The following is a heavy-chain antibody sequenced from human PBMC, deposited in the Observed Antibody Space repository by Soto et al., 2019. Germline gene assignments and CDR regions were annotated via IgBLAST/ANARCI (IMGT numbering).Heavy chain of an antibody. CDR2: IYPGDSDT. D-gene: IGHD4-4*01. CDR1: GYSFTSYW. J-gene: IGHJ6*02. Sequence: GQSMKISSKGSGYSFTSYWIGWVSQMPGKGLEWMGIIYPGDSDTRYSPSFQGQVTISADKSISTAYLQWSSLKASDTAMYYCARVTTVTHSGMDVWGQGTTVTVSS. CDR3: ARVTTVTHSGMDV. V-gene: IGHV5-51*01.